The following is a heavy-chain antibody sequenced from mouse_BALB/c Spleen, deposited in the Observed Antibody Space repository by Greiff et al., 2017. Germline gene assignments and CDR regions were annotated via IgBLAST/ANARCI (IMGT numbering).Heavy chain of an antibody. CDR1: GYTFTDYA. CDR2: ISTYYGDA. J-gene: IGHJ3*01. CDR3: ARPHGSSYTWFAY. V-gene: IGHV1S137*01. D-gene: IGHD1-1*01. Sequence: QVQLQQSGAELVRPGVSVKISCKGSGYTFTDYAMHWVKQSHAKSLEWIGVISTYYGDASYNQKFKGKATMTVDKSSSTAYMELARLTSEDSAIYYCARPHGSSYTWFAYWGQGTLVTVSA.